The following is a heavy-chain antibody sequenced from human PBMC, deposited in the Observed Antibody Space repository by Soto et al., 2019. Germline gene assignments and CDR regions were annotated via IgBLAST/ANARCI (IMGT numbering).Heavy chain of an antibody. J-gene: IGHJ5*02. Sequence: GGSLRLSCKASGFTFSDFGMHWVRQAPGKGLEWVSAIWYDGSYQYYADPARGRFTTSRDNSNNTLFLQMNSLRVEDTAVYYCARDRLITYGAKIAPDHWGQGALVTVSS. V-gene: IGHV3-33*02. CDR3: ARDRLITYGAKIAPDH. D-gene: IGHD3-16*01. CDR1: GFTFSDFG. CDR2: IWYDGSYQ.